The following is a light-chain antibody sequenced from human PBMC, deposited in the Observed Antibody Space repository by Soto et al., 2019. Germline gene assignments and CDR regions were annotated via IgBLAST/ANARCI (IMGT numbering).Light chain of an antibody. CDR2: DAS. CDR3: QHYCCMWP. Sequence: DIQMTQSPSTLSASVGDRVTITCRASQSISNRLAWYQQKPGKAPKVLIYDASSLESGVPSRFSGSGSGTEFILTISSLQPYDFASYCCQHYCCMWPFGQGTKV. V-gene: IGKV1-5*01. J-gene: IGKJ1*01. CDR1: QSISNR.